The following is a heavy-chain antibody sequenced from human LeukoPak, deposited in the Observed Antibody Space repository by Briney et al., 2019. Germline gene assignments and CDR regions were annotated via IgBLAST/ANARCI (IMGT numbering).Heavy chain of an antibody. CDR1: RGSFSGYY. J-gene: IGHJ4*02. CDR2: INHSGST. CDR3: ARKISGLFDY. Sequence: SETPSLTCAHYRGSFSGYYWSRSCQPPQEGREWIGEINHSGSTNYNPSLKSRVTISVDTSKNQFSLKLSSVTAADTAVYYCARKISGLFDYWGQGTLVTVSS. V-gene: IGHV4-34*01. D-gene: IGHD3-3*02.